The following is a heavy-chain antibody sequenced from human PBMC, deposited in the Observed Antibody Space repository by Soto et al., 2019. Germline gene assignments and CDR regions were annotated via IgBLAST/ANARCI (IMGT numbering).Heavy chain of an antibody. CDR1: GFTFSSYG. D-gene: IGHD6-13*01. Sequence: GGSLRLSCAASGFTFSSYGMHWVRQAPGKGLEWVAVIWYDGSNKYYADSVKGRFTISRDNSKNTLYLQMNSLRAEDTTVYYWARDGYSSSWLSYYYYYGMDVWGQGTTVTVSS. J-gene: IGHJ6*02. V-gene: IGHV3-33*01. CDR2: IWYDGSNK. CDR3: ARDGYSSSWLSYYYYYGMDV.